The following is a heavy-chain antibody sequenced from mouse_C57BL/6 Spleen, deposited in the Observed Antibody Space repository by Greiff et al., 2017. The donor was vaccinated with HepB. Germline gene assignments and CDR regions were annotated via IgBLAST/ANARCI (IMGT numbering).Heavy chain of an antibody. CDR1: GYAFSSSW. CDR3: ARNFGV. CDR2: IYPGDGDT. Sequence: LQESGPELVKPGASVKISCKASGYAFSSSWMNWVKQRPGKGLEWIGRIYPGDGDTNYNGKFKGKATLTADKSSSTAYMQLSSLTSEDSAVYFCARNFGVWGTGTTVTVSS. V-gene: IGHV1-82*01. J-gene: IGHJ1*03.